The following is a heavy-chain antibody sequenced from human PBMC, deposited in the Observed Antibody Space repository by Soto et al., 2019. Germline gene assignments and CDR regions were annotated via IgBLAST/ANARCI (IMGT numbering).Heavy chain of an antibody. Sequence: HPGGPLRLSCAASEFTFSTYAMHLVRQSPAKGLEWVAFISNDGYNKFYADSVRGRFTISRDISKKKLYLQMDSLRAADTAVYYCAREGGAIYYYAMDLWGQGTTVTVSS. D-gene: IGHD2-2*01. J-gene: IGHJ6*02. CDR2: ISNDGYNK. CDR1: EFTFSTYA. CDR3: AREGGAIYYYAMDL. V-gene: IGHV3-30-3*01.